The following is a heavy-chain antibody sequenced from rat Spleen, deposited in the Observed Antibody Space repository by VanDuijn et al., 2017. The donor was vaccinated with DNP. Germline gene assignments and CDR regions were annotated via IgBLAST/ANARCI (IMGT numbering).Heavy chain of an antibody. CDR3: ARHVLPLRVWDY. D-gene: IGHD1-4*01. J-gene: IGHJ2*01. Sequence: EVQLVESGGGLVQPGRSLKLSCEASGFTFSDYYMTWVRQAPTKGLEWVAYITYDGSNTYYGDSVKGRFTISRDNAKSTLYLQMNSLRSEDMATYYCARHVLPLRVWDYWGQGIMVTVSS. CDR2: ITYDGSNT. V-gene: IGHV5-22*01. CDR1: GFTFSDYY.